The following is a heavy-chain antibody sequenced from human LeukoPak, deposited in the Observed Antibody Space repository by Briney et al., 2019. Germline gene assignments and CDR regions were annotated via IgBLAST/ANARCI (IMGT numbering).Heavy chain of an antibody. CDR2: IYYSGST. D-gene: IGHD1-26*01. CDR3: ARRGERAIDF. Sequence: SETLSLTCTVSGDSISSSSYYWGWIRQPPGKGLEWIGTIYYSGSTYYNPSLKSRVTISVDTSKNQFSLKLSSVTAADTAVYYCARRGERAIDFWGQGILVTVSS. CDR1: GDSISSSSYY. V-gene: IGHV4-39*01. J-gene: IGHJ4*02.